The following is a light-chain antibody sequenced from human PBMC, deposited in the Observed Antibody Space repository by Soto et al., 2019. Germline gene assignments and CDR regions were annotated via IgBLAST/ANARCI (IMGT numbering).Light chain of an antibody. CDR3: ASWDDSLNGHV. V-gene: IGLV1-44*01. CDR2: SNA. J-gene: IGLJ1*01. CDR1: SSNIGSHT. Sequence: QSVLTQPPSASGTPGQRVTISCSGSSSNIGSHTVNWYQQLPGTAPKLLIYSNAERPSGVPDRFSGSKSGTSASLAITGLQSDDEGDYYCASWDDSLNGHVFGTETKLTVL.